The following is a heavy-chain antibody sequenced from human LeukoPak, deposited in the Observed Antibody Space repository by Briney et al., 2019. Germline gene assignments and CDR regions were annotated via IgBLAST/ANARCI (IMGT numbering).Heavy chain of an antibody. CDR3: ARDYSNYYYYYMDV. CDR2: IYTSGST. D-gene: IGHD4-11*01. V-gene: IGHV4-4*07. J-gene: IGHJ6*03. Sequence: PSETLSLTCTVSGGSISSYYWSWIRQPAGKGLEWIGRIYTSGSTNYNPSLKSRVTMSVDTSKNQFSLKLSSVTTADTAVYYCARDYSNYYYYYMDVWGKGTTVTVSS. CDR1: GGSISSYY.